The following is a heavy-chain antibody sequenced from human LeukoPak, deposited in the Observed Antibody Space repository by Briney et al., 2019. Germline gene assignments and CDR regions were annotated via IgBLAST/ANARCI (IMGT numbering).Heavy chain of an antibody. J-gene: IGHJ5*02. D-gene: IGHD4-23*01. CDR3: ARDARWSTRPNWFDP. V-gene: IGHV3-48*03. CDR2: ISSSGSTK. CDR1: GFTFSSYE. Sequence: GGSLRLSCAASGFTFSSYEINWVRQAPGKGPEWVSHISSSGSTKYYADSVKGRFTISRDNAKNSLYLQMNSLRAEDTAVYYCARDARWSTRPNWFDPWGQGTLVTVSS.